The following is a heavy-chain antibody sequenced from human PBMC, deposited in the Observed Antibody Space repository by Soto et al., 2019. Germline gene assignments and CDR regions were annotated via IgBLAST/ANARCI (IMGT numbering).Heavy chain of an antibody. V-gene: IGHV3-33*01. J-gene: IGHJ4*02. CDR2: IWYDGSNK. D-gene: IGHD3-22*01. CDR1: GFTFSSYG. CDR3: ARGPIGYFDY. Sequence: QVQLVESGGGVVQPGRSLRLSCAASGFTFSSYGMHWVRQAPGKGLEWVAVIWYDGSNKYYADSVKGRFTISRDNSKNTRYLQMNSLRAEDTAVYYCARGPIGYFDYWCQGTLVTVSS.